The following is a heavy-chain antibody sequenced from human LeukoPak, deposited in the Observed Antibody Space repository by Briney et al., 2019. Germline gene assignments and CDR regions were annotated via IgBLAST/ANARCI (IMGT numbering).Heavy chain of an antibody. CDR3: ASESGISYVVFSFDY. CDR1: GDSICTYY. D-gene: IGHD1-26*01. V-gene: IGHV4-59*01. Sequence: SETLSLTCTFSGDSICTYYWSRIRQPPGKGLEWIGYVYYSGSTTYNPSLKSRVTISVDTSKNQFSLKLTSVTAADTAVYYCASESGISYVVFSFDYWGQGTLVTVSS. CDR2: VYYSGST. J-gene: IGHJ4*02.